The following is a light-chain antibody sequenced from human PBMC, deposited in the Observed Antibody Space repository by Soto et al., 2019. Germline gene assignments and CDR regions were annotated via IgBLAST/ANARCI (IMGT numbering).Light chain of an antibody. V-gene: IGKV3D-20*02. CDR1: QSVRDNY. Sequence: EIVLTQSPGTVSLSPGERATLSCRASQSVRDNYLAWYQQKPGQAPRLLIYGASTRATGVPDRFSGRGSGTDFTLTISSLEPEDFAIYYCQHRSSWPRMYTFGQGTKVDIK. CDR2: GAS. CDR3: QHRSSWPRMYT. J-gene: IGKJ2*01.